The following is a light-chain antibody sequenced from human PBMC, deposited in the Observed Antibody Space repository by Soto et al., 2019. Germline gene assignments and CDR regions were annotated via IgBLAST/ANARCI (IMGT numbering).Light chain of an antibody. CDR3: SSYTTTSTHVI. Sequence: QSVLTQPASVSGSPGQSIAISCTATSSDVGDYNYVSWYQQHPGKAPKLVIFDVSDRPSGVSNRFSGSRIGNTASLTISELQTEDEADYYCSSYTTTSTHVIFGGGTQLTVL. CDR2: DVS. CDR1: SSDVGDYNY. J-gene: IGLJ2*01. V-gene: IGLV2-14*03.